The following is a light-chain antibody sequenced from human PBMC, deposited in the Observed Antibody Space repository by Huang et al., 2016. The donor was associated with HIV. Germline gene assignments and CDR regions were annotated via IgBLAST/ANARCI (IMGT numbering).Light chain of an antibody. Sequence: EIVMTQSPATLSVSTGERATLSCRASQSVSGNLAWYHQKPGQAPRLLIYGASTRATGIPARFSGSGSGTEFTLTISSLQSEDFAVYYCQQYDNWPPYTFGQGTKLEIK. V-gene: IGKV3-15*01. CDR3: QQYDNWPPYT. J-gene: IGKJ2*01. CDR2: GAS. CDR1: QSVSGN.